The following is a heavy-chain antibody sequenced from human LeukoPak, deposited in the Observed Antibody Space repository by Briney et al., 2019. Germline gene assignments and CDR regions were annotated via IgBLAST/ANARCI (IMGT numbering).Heavy chain of an antibody. J-gene: IGHJ6*03. CDR3: ARIRSTPPYYYYYYMDV. V-gene: IGHV3-69-1*01. CDR2: ISSSSYI. CDR1: GFTFSDYY. Sequence: GGSLRLSCVASGFTFSDYYMSWIRQAPGKGLEWVSSISSSSYIYYADSVKGRFTISRDNAKNSLYLQMNSLRAEDTAVYYCARIRSTPPYYYYYYMDVWGKGTTVTVSS. D-gene: IGHD5/OR15-5a*01.